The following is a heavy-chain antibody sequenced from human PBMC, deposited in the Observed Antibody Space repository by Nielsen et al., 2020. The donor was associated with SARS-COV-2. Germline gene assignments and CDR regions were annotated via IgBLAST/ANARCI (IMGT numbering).Heavy chain of an antibody. CDR3: AKPTTADAFDI. Sequence: GESLKISCAASGFTFSSYAMHWVRQAPGKGLEWVAVISYDGSNKYYEDSVKGRFTISRDNSKNTLYLQMNSLRAGDTAVYYCAKPTTADAFDIWGQGTMVTVSS. CDR2: ISYDGSNK. D-gene: IGHD4-11*01. CDR1: GFTFSSYA. V-gene: IGHV3-30*18. J-gene: IGHJ3*02.